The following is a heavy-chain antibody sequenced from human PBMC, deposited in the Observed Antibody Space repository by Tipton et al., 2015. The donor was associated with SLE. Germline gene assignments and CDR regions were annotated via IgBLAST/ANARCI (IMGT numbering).Heavy chain of an antibody. CDR2: IYNTVNT. V-gene: IGHV4-31*03. D-gene: IGHD3-16*01. Sequence: TLSLTCTVSGGSVSSGGYYWSWIRQHPGKGLEWIGYIYNTVNTYYNPSLKSRVTISVDTSKNQFSLKLSSVTAADTAVYYCAREKGDAYPNLVAFDIWGQGTMVTVSS. J-gene: IGHJ3*02. CDR3: AREKGDAYPNLVAFDI. CDR1: GGSVSSGGYY.